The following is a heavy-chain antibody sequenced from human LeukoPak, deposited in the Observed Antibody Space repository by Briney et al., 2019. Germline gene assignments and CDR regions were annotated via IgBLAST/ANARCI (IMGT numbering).Heavy chain of an antibody. J-gene: IGHJ3*02. Sequence: GGSLRLSCAASRFTFSNYAMSWVRQAPGKGLEWVSTISGSGGSTYYADSVKGRLTISRDNAKNSLFLQMNSLRAEDTAVYYCARDVPRNYGARRGPGAFDIWGQGTMVTVSS. CDR2: ISGSGGST. CDR3: ARDVPRNYGARRGPGAFDI. D-gene: IGHD1-7*01. CDR1: RFTFSNYA. V-gene: IGHV3-23*01.